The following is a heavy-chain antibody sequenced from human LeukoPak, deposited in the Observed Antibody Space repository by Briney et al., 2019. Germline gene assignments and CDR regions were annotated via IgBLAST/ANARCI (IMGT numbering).Heavy chain of an antibody. CDR1: GYTFIDYY. J-gene: IGHJ4*02. D-gene: IGHD1-1*01. CDR2: INPNSGGT. V-gene: IGHV1-2*02. CDR3: ARDRDTISTTDAGGDHFHL. Sequence: GASVKVSCKASGYTFIDYYMHWVRQAPGQGLEWMGWINPNSGGTNYAQEFQGRVTMTRDTSINTAYMELTGLRSDDTAVYYCARDRDTISTTDAGGDHFHLWGQGTLVTVSS.